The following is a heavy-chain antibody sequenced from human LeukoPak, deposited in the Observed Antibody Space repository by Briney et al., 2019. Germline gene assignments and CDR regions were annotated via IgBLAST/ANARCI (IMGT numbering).Heavy chain of an antibody. CDR2: INPSGGST. J-gene: IGHJ5*02. V-gene: IGHV1-46*01. Sequence: GASVKVSCKASGYTFTSYYMHWVRQAPGQGLEWMGIINPSGGSTSYAQKFQGRVTMTRDTSTSTVYMELSSLRSEDTAVYYCAILPPYDSSGWYWFDPWGQGTLVTVSS. D-gene: IGHD3-22*01. CDR3: AILPPYDSSGWYWFDP. CDR1: GYTFTSYY.